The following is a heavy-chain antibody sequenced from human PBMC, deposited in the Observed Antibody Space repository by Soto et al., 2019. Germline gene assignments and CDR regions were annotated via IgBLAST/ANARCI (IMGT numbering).Heavy chain of an antibody. J-gene: IGHJ4*02. CDR2: IYYSGST. V-gene: IGHV4-39*01. Sequence: ETLSLTCTVSGGSISSSSYYWGWIRQPPGKGLEWIGNIYYSGSTYYNPSLKSRVTISVDTSKNQFSLKLSSVTAADTAVYYCMLGSGWKDFDYWGQGTLVTVS. CDR3: MLGSGWKDFDY. D-gene: IGHD3-22*01. CDR1: GGSISSSSYY.